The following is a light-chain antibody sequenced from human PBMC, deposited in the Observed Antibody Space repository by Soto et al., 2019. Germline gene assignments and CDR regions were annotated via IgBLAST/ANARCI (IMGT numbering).Light chain of an antibody. J-gene: IGKJ1*01. Sequence: DVQMTQSPSTLSASVGDRVTITCRASQLVNSWFAWYQQKPGRAPKLLIYDATSLESGVPSRSSRSRSGTEFTLTISSLQPDDSASYYCQQYNRYWTFGQGTRVEIK. CDR2: DAT. CDR1: QLVNSW. CDR3: QQYNRYWT. V-gene: IGKV1-5*01.